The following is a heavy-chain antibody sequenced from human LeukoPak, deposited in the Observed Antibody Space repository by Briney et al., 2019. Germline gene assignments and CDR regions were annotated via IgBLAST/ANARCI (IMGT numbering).Heavy chain of an antibody. CDR1: GGSISSSSYY. Sequence: SETLSLTCTVSGGSISSSSYYWSWLRQPPGKGLEWIGFIYYSGSTKYSPSLESRVTISVDTSKNQFSLKLSSVTAADTAVYYCARRDSTGYYYHWGQGTLVTVSS. CDR2: IYYSGST. J-gene: IGHJ5*02. CDR3: ARRDSTGYYYH. V-gene: IGHV4-61*05. D-gene: IGHD3-22*01.